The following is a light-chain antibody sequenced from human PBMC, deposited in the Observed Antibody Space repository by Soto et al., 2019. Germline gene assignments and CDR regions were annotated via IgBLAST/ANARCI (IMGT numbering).Light chain of an antibody. CDR1: SSNTGAGYD. CDR2: GNT. Sequence: QSVLTQPPSVSGAPRQRVTSSCTGSSSNTGAGYDVHGYHQLPGRAPKLLIYGNTNRPSGVPDRFSGSKSGTSASLAITGLRAEYEAEYYCLSFDSSLRVVFGGGTKLTVL. V-gene: IGLV1-40*01. J-gene: IGLJ2*01. CDR3: LSFDSSLRVV.